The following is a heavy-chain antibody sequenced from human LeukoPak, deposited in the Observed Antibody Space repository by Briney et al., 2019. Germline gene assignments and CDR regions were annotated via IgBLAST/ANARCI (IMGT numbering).Heavy chain of an antibody. CDR2: IKQDGSEK. Sequence: HPGGSLRLSCAASGFTFSSFAMSWVRQAPGKGLEWVANIKQDGSEKYYVDSVEGRFTISRDNAKNSVSLQMNSLRGEDTAVYYCVRALGSSSADYWGQGTLVTVSS. D-gene: IGHD6-6*01. V-gene: IGHV3-7*01. CDR3: VRALGSSSADY. J-gene: IGHJ4*02. CDR1: GFTFSSFA.